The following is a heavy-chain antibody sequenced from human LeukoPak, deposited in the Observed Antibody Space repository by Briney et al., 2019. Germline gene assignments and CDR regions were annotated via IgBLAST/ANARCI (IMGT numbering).Heavy chain of an antibody. CDR1: GYSISSGYY. Sequence: KPSETLSLTCTVSGYSISSGYYWGWIRQPPGKGLEWIGSIYHSGSTYYNPSLKSRVTISVDMSKNHFSLKLTSVTAADTAVYYCARAGGDHPFDPWGQGALVTVSS. D-gene: IGHD4-17*01. V-gene: IGHV4-38-2*02. CDR3: ARAGGDHPFDP. J-gene: IGHJ5*02. CDR2: IYHSGST.